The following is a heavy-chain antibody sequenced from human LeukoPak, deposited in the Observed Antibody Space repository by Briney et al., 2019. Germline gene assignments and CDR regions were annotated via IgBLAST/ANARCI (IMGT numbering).Heavy chain of an antibody. D-gene: IGHD2-15*01. V-gene: IGHV1-8*01. CDR3: ARAPDWDSRSGLDY. CDR1: GYTFTSYD. J-gene: IGHJ4*02. CDR2: MNPNSGNT. Sequence: ASVKVSCKASGYTFTSYDINWVRRATGQGLEWMGWMNPNSGNTGYAQKFQGRVTMTRNTSISTAYMELSSLRSEDTAVYYCARAPDWDSRSGLDYWGQGTLVTVSS.